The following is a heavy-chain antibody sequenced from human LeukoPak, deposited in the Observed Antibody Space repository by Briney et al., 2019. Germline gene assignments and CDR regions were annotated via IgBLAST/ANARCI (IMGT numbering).Heavy chain of an antibody. CDR2: IIPILGTA. D-gene: IGHD2-15*01. CDR1: GGTFSSYA. CDR3: ARGGLGYCSGGSCYRFDY. J-gene: IGHJ4*02. V-gene: IGHV1-69*06. Sequence: SVKVSCKASGGTFSSYAISWVRQAPGQGLEWMGGIIPILGTANYAQKFQGRVTITADKSTSTAYMELSSLRSEDTAVYYCARGGLGYCSGGSCYRFDYWGQGTLVTVSS.